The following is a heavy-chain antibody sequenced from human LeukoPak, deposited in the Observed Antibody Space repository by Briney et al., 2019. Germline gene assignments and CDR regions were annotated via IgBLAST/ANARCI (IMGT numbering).Heavy chain of an antibody. D-gene: IGHD5-12*01. CDR1: GFTFSNDW. CDR3: ARVSGYSGYDYLDY. CDR2: IKSKSYGGTT. J-gene: IGHJ4*02. Sequence: GGSLRLSCAASGFTFSNDWMSWVRQAPGKGLEWVGRIKSKSYGGTTDSAAPVKGRFTISRDDSKNTLYLQMKSLRAEDTAVYYCARVSGYSGYDYLDYWGQGTLVTVSS. V-gene: IGHV3-15*01.